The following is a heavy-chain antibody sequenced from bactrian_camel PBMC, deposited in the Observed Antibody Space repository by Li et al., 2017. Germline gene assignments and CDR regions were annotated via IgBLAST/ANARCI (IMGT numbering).Heavy chain of an antibody. V-gene: IGHV3S6*01. CDR3: AADTPPCPAYAYSLVYDYAY. Sequence: HVQLVESGGGSVQAGGSLRLSCGASGYILSTYCVAWFRRAPGKEREGIGSIDSDGDTYYQNSVKGRFTISQDDAKNTIHLQLNNLKPEDTAKYYCAADTPPCPAYAYSLVYDYAYWGQGTQVTVS. CDR1: GYILSTYC. J-gene: IGHJ4*01. CDR2: IDSDGDT. D-gene: IGHD1*01.